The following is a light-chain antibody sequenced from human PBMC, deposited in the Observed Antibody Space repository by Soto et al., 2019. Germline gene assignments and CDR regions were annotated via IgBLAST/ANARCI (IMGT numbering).Light chain of an antibody. Sequence: QSVLTQPASVSGSPGQSITISCTGTSSDVGSYNLVSWYQQHPGKAPKLMIYEGGKRPSGVSNRFSGSKSGNTASPTISGLQAEDEADYYCCSYAGSSTWVFGTGTKVTVL. CDR1: SSDVGSYNL. CDR3: CSYAGSSTWV. J-gene: IGLJ1*01. V-gene: IGLV2-23*01. CDR2: EGG.